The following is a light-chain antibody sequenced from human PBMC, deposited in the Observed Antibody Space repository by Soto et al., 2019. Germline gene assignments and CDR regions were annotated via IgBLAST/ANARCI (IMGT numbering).Light chain of an antibody. Sequence: QSVLTQPAAVSGSPGQSITISCTGTSNDIGHYNSVSWYQQHPAKAPKLMISEVSNRPSGISNRFSGSKAGNTGFLTISGLQAEDEADYYCASYTRSVTVVFGGGTKLPVL. V-gene: IGLV2-14*01. CDR3: ASYTRSVTVV. CDR2: EVS. J-gene: IGLJ3*02. CDR1: SNDIGHYNS.